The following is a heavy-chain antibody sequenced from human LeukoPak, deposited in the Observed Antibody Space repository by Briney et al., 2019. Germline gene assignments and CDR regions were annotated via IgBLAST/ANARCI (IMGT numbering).Heavy chain of an antibody. D-gene: IGHD2-2*01. CDR3: ARVSYQEGVDY. J-gene: IGHJ4*02. CDR1: GGSFNGYY. V-gene: IGHV4-34*01. CDR2: INHSGST. Sequence: SETLSLTCAVYGGSFNGYYWSWIRQPPGKGLEWIGEINHSGSTNYNPSLKSRVTISVDTSKNQFSLKLSSVTAADTAVYYCARVSYQEGVDYWGQGTLITVSS.